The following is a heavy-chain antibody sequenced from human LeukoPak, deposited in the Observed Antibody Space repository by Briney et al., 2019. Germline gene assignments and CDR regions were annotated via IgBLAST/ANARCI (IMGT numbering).Heavy chain of an antibody. J-gene: IGHJ4*02. Sequence: GGSLRLSCAASGFTFSSYSMNWVRQAPGKGLEWVSSISSSSSYTYYADSVKGRFTISRDNAKNSLYLQMNSLRAEDTAVYYCARAIAAAGTPFDYWGQGTLVTVSS. CDR3: ARAIAAAGTPFDY. D-gene: IGHD6-13*01. CDR2: ISSSSSYT. CDR1: GFTFSSYS. V-gene: IGHV3-21*01.